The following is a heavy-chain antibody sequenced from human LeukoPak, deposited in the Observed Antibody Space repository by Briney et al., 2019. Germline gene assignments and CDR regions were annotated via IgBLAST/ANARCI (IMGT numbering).Heavy chain of an antibody. CDR1: GFTFDDYR. Sequence: GGSLRLSCAASGFTFDDYRMSWVRQAPGKGLEWVSGINWNGGSTGYADSVKGRFTISRDNAKNSLYLQMNSLRAEDTALYYCARESVVVPAAFFDYWGQGTLVTVSS. D-gene: IGHD2-2*01. CDR2: INWNGGST. CDR3: ARESVVVPAAFFDY. V-gene: IGHV3-20*04. J-gene: IGHJ4*02.